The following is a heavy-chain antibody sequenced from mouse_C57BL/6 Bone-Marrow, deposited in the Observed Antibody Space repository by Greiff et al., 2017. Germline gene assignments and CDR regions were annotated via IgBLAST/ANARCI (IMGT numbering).Heavy chain of an antibody. Sequence: VQLQESGAELAKPGASVKLSCKASGYTFTSYWMHWVKQRPGQGLEWIGYINPSSGYTKYNQKFKDKATLTADKSSSTAYMQLRSLTYEDSAVYYCATYYSNYDAMDYWGQGTSVTVSS. D-gene: IGHD2-5*01. CDR2: INPSSGYT. J-gene: IGHJ4*01. V-gene: IGHV1-7*01. CDR3: ATYYSNYDAMDY. CDR1: GYTFTSYW.